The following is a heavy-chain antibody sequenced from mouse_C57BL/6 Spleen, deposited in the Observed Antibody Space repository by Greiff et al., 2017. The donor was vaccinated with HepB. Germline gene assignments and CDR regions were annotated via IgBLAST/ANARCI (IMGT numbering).Heavy chain of an antibody. J-gene: IGHJ1*03. CDR1: GFSLTSYG. CDR2: IWRGGST. V-gene: IGHV2-5*01. Sequence: QVQLKQSGPGLVQPSQSLSITCTVSGFSLTSYGVHWVRQSPGKGLEWLGVIWRGGSTDYNAAFMSRLSINKDNSKSQVFFKMNSLQADDTAIYSFSKYFDVWGTGTTVTVSS. CDR3: SKYFDV.